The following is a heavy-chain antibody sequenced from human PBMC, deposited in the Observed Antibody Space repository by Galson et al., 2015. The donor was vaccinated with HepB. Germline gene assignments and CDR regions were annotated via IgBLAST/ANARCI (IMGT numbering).Heavy chain of an antibody. CDR1: RFTFSSYP. J-gene: IGHJ6*02. D-gene: IGHD3-22*01. CDR3: AREAAGGYYYNVSAYRPLNYYYGMDV. Sequence: SLRLSCAASRFTFSSYPMNEVRQGPGTGVVRVAVISYDGINQYYAVSVKGRFTILRDNSKNTLNLQMNSLRAEDTAVYYCAREAAGGYYYNVSAYRPLNYYYGMDVWDQGTTVTVSS. CDR2: ISYDGINQ. V-gene: IGHV3-30*04.